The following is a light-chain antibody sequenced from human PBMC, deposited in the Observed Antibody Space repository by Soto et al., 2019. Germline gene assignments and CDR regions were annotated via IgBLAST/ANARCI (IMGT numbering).Light chain of an antibody. J-gene: IGKJ4*02. CDR1: QTIMTY. Sequence: TCRASQTIMTYLNWYQLKPGKPHRLLIYAASSLQSGVPSRFSGSASGTDYTLTISSLQPEDVATYCCHQSHKPPHTCGRGTKVDIK. V-gene: IGKV1-39*01. CDR3: HQSHKPPHT. CDR2: AAS.